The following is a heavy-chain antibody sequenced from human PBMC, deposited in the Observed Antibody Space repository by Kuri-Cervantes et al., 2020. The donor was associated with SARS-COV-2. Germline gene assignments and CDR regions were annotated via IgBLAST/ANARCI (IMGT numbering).Heavy chain of an antibody. Sequence: SVKVSCKAIGDTVSSYSISWVRQAPGQGLEWMGGIIPLFGTTGSAQTFRGRITITADKSTNTAYMELSSLTSGDTAMYFCARDRVGRENAFDVWGLGTMVTVSS. D-gene: IGHD5-24*01. CDR1: GDTVSSYS. V-gene: IGHV1-69*06. J-gene: IGHJ3*01. CDR2: IIPLFGTT. CDR3: ARDRVGRENAFDV.